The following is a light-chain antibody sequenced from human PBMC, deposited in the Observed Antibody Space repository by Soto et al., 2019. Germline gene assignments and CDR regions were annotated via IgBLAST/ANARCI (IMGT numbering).Light chain of an antibody. Sequence: QLVLSQSPSASASLGASVKLTCTLSAGHSRYAIAWHQQQPEQGPRYLMRLNSDGSHTKGDGIPDRFSGSSSGAERYLIISSLQSDDEADYYCQTWGTGIGVFGGGTQLTVL. CDR2: LNSDGSH. J-gene: IGLJ3*02. V-gene: IGLV4-69*01. CDR1: AGHSRYA. CDR3: QTWGTGIGV.